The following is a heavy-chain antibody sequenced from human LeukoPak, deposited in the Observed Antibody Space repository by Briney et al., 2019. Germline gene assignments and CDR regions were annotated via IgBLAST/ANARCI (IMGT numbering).Heavy chain of an antibody. CDR1: GGTFSSYA. D-gene: IGHD6-13*01. V-gene: IGHV1-69*13. CDR2: IIPIFGTA. J-gene: IGHJ4*02. CDR3: ARAGIAAAGTLDY. Sequence: SVKVSCKASGGTFSSYAISWARQAPGQGLEWMGGIIPIFGTANYVQKFQGRVTITADESTSTAYMELSSLRSEDTAVYYCARAGIAAAGTLDYWGQGTLVTVSS.